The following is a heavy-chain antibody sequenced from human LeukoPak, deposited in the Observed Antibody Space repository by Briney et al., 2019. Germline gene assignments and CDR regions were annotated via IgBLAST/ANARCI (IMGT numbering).Heavy chain of an antibody. J-gene: IGHJ3*02. CDR3: AREVQGDAFDI. Sequence: PSETLSLTCTVSGYSISSGYYWGWIRQPAGKGLEWIGRIYTSGSTNYNPSLKSRVTISVDTSKNQFSLKLSSVTAADTAVYYCAREVQGDAFDIWGQGTMVTVSS. V-gene: IGHV4-61*02. CDR1: GYSISSGYY. CDR2: IYTSGST.